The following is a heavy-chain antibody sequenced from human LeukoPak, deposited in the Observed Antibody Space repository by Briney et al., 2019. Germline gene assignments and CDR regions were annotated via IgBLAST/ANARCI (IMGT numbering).Heavy chain of an antibody. CDR2: IYYSGST. Sequence: PSETLSLTCTVSGGSISSYYWRWIRQPPGKGLEWIGYIYYSGSTNYNPSLKSRVTISVDTSKNQFSLKLSSVTAADTAVYYCARGTSSSWYGPFDYWGQGTLVTVSS. J-gene: IGHJ4*02. CDR3: ARGTSSSWYGPFDY. V-gene: IGHV4-59*08. CDR1: GGSISSYY. D-gene: IGHD6-13*01.